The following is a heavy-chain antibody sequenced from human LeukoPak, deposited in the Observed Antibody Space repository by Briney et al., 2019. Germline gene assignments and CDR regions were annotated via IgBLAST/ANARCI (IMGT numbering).Heavy chain of an antibody. J-gene: IGHJ4*02. D-gene: IGHD7-27*01. CDR2: IKSRVDGGTV. CDR1: GLIFSDAW. V-gene: IGHV3-15*07. CDR3: TKDPPLTGRVYSAH. Sequence: SGGSLRLSCAASGLIFSDAWMNWVRQAPGKGLEWVGRIKSRVDGGTVDYAAPMKGRFIISRDDSKNTLFLEMNSLKSEDTATYYCTKDPPLTGRVYSAHWGPGTPVIVSS.